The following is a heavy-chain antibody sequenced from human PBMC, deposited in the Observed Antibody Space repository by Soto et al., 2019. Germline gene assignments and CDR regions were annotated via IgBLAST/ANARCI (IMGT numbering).Heavy chain of an antibody. Sequence: ASVKVSCKASGGTFSSYAISWVRQAPGQGLEWMGGIIPIFGTANYAQKFQGRVTITADESTSTAYMELSSLRSEDTAVYYCARTGYCSGGRCYTNWFDPWGPGTLVTVSS. CDR3: ARTGYCSGGRCYTNWFDP. V-gene: IGHV1-69*13. CDR1: GGTFSSYA. J-gene: IGHJ5*02. D-gene: IGHD2-15*01. CDR2: IIPIFGTA.